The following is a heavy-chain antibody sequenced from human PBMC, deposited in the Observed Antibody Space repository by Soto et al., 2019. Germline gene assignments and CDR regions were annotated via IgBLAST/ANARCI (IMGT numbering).Heavy chain of an antibody. D-gene: IGHD3-10*01. V-gene: IGHV4-34*01. CDR3: ARLNGSGSPQVDY. Sequence: SETLSLTCAVYGGSFSGYYWSWIRQPPGKGLEWIGEINHNGSTNYNPSLKSRVTISVDTSKNQFSLKLSSVTAADTAVYYCARLNGSGSPQVDYWGQGTLVTVAS. J-gene: IGHJ4*02. CDR2: INHNGST. CDR1: GGSFSGYY.